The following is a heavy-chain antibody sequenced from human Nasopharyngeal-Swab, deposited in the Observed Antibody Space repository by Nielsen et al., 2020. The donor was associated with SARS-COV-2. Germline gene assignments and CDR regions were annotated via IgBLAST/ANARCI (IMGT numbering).Heavy chain of an antibody. CDR1: GFTFSSYG. D-gene: IGHD6-19*01. CDR2: IWYDGSNN. J-gene: IGHJ3*02. CDR3: ARGQWLGGDAFDI. Sequence: GGSLRLSCAASGFTFSSYGMHCVRQAQGKGLEWVAVIWYDGSNNYSAVSVKGRFTISRDNSRNPLYLQMNSLRAEDTSVYYCARGQWLGGDAFDIWGQGTMVTVSS. V-gene: IGHV3-33*01.